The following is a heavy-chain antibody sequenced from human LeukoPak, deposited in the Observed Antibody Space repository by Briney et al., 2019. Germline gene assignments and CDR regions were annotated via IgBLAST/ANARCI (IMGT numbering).Heavy chain of an antibody. Sequence: SETLSLTCTVSGGSISSCYWSWIRQRPGKGLEWIGYVYYSGSTNYNPSLKSRVTISVDTSKNQFSLKLSSVTAADTAVYYCARRLKIAAAGRGNGGAYYFDYWGQGTLVTASS. V-gene: IGHV4-59*08. CDR3: ARRLKIAAAGRGNGGAYYFDY. CDR2: VYYSGST. J-gene: IGHJ4*02. CDR1: GGSISSCY. D-gene: IGHD6-13*01.